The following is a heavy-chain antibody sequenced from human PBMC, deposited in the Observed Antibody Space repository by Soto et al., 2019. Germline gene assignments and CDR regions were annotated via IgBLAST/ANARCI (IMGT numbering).Heavy chain of an antibody. J-gene: IGHJ3*01. D-gene: IGHD1-26*01. CDR2: ISHTGGHR. CDR1: GLTFNKYT. V-gene: IGHV3-23*01. Sequence: GGSLRLSCVVSGLTFNKYTMNWVRQAPGKGLEWVSGISHTGGHRFYADSAQGRFNISRDNSKNTVYLQMNRLSAEDTAVYFCARGEKGGFDLWGKGTMVPVSS. CDR3: ARGEKGGFDL.